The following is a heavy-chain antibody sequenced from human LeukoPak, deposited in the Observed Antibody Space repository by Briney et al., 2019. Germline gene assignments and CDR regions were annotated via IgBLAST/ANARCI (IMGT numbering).Heavy chain of an antibody. CDR3: GRGGIAAAASGIDY. V-gene: IGHV4-59*12. CDR1: GGSISSYY. D-gene: IGHD6-13*01. Sequence: PSETLSLTCTVSGGSISSYYWSWIRQPPGKGLEWIGYIYYSGSTNYNPSLKSRVTISVDTSKNQFSLKLSSVTAADTAVYYCGRGGIAAAASGIDYWGQGTLVTVSS. CDR2: IYYSGST. J-gene: IGHJ4*02.